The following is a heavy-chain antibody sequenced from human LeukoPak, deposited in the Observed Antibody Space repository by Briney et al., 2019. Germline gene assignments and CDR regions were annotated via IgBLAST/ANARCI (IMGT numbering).Heavy chain of an antibody. CDR3: TRWGYYYDSSGYPY. J-gene: IGHJ4*02. Sequence: GGSLRLSCTASGFTFGDYAMSWVRQAPGKGLGWVGFIRSKAYGGTTEYAASVKGRFTISRDDSKSIAYLQMNSLKTEDTAVYYCTRWGYYYDSSGYPYWGQGTLVTVSS. CDR1: GFTFGDYA. V-gene: IGHV3-49*04. D-gene: IGHD3-22*01. CDR2: IRSKAYGGTT.